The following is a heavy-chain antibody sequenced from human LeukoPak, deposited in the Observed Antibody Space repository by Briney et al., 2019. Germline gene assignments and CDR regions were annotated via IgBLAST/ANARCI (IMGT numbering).Heavy chain of an antibody. Sequence: VASVKVSCKASGYTFTSYGISWVRQAPGQGLEWMGWISAYNGNTNYAQKLQGRVTMTTDTSTSTAYMELRSLRSDDTAVYYCARDPSFVVGATDFDYWGQGTLVTVSS. V-gene: IGHV1-18*01. CDR1: GYTFTSYG. J-gene: IGHJ4*02. CDR3: ARDPSFVVGATDFDY. D-gene: IGHD1-26*01. CDR2: ISAYNGNT.